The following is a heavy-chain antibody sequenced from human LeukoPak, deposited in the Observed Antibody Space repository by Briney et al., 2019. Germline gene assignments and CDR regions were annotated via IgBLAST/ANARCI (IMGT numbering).Heavy chain of an antibody. Sequence: PSQTLSLTCTVSGVSISSGSYYWSWIRQPAGKGLEWIGRIYTSGSTNYNPSLKSRATISVDTSKNQFSLKLSSVTAADTAVYYSARALDDYKNHEPPPGYYYYTAVWGKGTTVTVSS. J-gene: IGHJ6*03. CDR1: GVSISSGSYY. CDR2: IYTSGST. V-gene: IGHV4-61*02. CDR3: ARALDDYKNHEPPPGYYYYTAV. D-gene: IGHD5-24*01.